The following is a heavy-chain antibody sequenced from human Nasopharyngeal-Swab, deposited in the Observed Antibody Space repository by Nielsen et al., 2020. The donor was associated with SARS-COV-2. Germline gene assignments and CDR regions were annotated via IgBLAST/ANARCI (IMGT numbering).Heavy chain of an antibody. CDR1: GFTFSSYG. V-gene: IGHV3-33*01. CDR2: IWYDGSNK. D-gene: IGHD1-26*01. Sequence: GESLKISCAASGFTFSSYGMHWVRQAPGKGLEWVAVIWYDGSNKYYADSVKGRFTISRDNSKNTLYLQMNSLKAEDTGVYYRARKRAGVGEGSYYFDYWGQGTLVTVSS. CDR3: ARKRAGVGEGSYYFDY. J-gene: IGHJ4*02.